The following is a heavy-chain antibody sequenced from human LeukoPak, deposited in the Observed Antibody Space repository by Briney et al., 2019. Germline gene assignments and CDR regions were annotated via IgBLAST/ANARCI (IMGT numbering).Heavy chain of an antibody. J-gene: IGHJ3*02. CDR3: ARDLGYGDSRWAFDI. V-gene: IGHV1-69*04. D-gene: IGHD4-17*01. CDR2: IIPILGIA. Sequence: ASVNVSCKASGGTFSSYAISWVRQAPGQGLEWMGRIIPILGIANYAQKFQGRVTITADKSTSTAYMELSSLRSEDTAVYYCARDLGYGDSRWAFDIWGQGTMVTVSS. CDR1: GGTFSSYA.